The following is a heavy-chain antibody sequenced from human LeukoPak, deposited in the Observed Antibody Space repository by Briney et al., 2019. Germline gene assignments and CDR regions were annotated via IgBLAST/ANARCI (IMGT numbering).Heavy chain of an antibody. CDR1: GFIVSTSY. J-gene: IGHJ4*02. CDR3: ARVPDY. CDR2: MYSGGTA. Sequence: GGSLRLSCAASGFIVSTSYMGWVRQAPGKGLEWVSIMYSGGTASYADSVKGRFTVSRDNSKNTLYLQMNTLRAEDTAVYYCARVPDYWGQGTLVTVSS. V-gene: IGHV3-53*01.